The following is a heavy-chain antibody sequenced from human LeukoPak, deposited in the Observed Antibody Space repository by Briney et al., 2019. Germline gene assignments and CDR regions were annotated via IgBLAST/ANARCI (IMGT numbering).Heavy chain of an antibody. Sequence: ASVKVSCKVSGHTLSEISMHWVRQAPGKGLERMGSFDPEDGETMYAENFQGRFTMTEDTSRDTAYMELSSLRSEDTAVYFCATDKGGPGTTFHDPFDNWGQGTMVTVSS. CDR2: FDPEDGET. D-gene: IGHD1-7*01. CDR3: ATDKGGPGTTFHDPFDN. V-gene: IGHV1-24*01. J-gene: IGHJ3*02. CDR1: GHTLSEIS.